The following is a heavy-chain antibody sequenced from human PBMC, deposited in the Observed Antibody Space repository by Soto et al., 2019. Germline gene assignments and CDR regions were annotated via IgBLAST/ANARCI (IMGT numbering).Heavy chain of an antibody. D-gene: IGHD3-16*01. J-gene: IGHJ3*02. Sequence: EVQLVESGGDLVQPGRSLRLSCAASGFTFDDYAMHWVRQDPGKGLEWVSGISWNSRIIAYADSVKGRFAISRDNAQMSLYLEMYSLRPEDTALYYCAKGSFITFGGVPHAFDMWGQGTMVTVSS. CDR3: AKGSFITFGGVPHAFDM. CDR2: ISWNSRII. V-gene: IGHV3-9*01. CDR1: GFTFDDYA.